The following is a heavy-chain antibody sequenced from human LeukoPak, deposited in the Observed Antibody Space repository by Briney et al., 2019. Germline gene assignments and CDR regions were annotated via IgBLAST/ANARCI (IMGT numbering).Heavy chain of an antibody. Sequence: GGSLRLSCAASGLTFSSYAMHWVRQAPGKGLEWVAVISYDGSNKYYADSVKGRFTISRDNSKNTLYLQMNSLRAEDTAVYYCAREGEYSSGWYGYYFDYWGQGTLVTASS. CDR3: AREGEYSSGWYGYYFDY. J-gene: IGHJ4*02. CDR1: GLTFSSYA. CDR2: ISYDGSNK. V-gene: IGHV3-30-3*01. D-gene: IGHD6-19*01.